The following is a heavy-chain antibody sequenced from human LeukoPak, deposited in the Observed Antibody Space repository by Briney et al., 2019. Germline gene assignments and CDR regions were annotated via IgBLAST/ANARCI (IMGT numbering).Heavy chain of an antibody. Sequence: PGESLRLSCAASGFTFSSYAMSWVRQAPGKGLQWVSVIYVDGSTYYADSVKGRITISRDNSRNTLYLQMNSLRAEDTAVHYCARDLATRQRTGLYDSWGQGALVTVSS. J-gene: IGHJ4*02. CDR2: IYVDGST. CDR1: GFTFSSYA. CDR3: ARDLATRQRTGLYDS. V-gene: IGHV3-66*01. D-gene: IGHD3-16*02.